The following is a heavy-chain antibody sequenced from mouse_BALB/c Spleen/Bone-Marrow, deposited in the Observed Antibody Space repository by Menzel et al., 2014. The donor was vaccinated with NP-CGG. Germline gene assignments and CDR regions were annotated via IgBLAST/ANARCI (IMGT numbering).Heavy chain of an antibody. CDR3: ARGYYDDY. Sequence: EVQLVESGGGLVQPGGSLRLSCATSGFTLTDYFMTWVRQPPGKALEWLGFIRNKANGYTTEYSASVKGRFTISRNNSQSILYLQMNTLRAEDSATYYCARGYYDDYWGQGTTLTVSS. V-gene: IGHV7-3*02. J-gene: IGHJ2*01. D-gene: IGHD2-4*01. CDR2: IRNKANGYTT. CDR1: GFTLTDYF.